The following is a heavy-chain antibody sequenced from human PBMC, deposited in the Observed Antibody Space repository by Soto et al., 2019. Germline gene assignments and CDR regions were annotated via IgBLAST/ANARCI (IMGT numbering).Heavy chain of an antibody. Sequence: EVQLVESGGGLIQPGGSLRLSCAASGFTVSRNYMNWVRQAPGKGLEWVSIIHSGGDTYYTDSVKGRFTISRDNSLNTLYLHMNSLRVEDTAVYYCAGDPFGVHPGEDYWGQGTLVTVSS. CDR3: AGDPFGVHPGEDY. V-gene: IGHV3-53*01. CDR2: IHSGGDT. CDR1: GFTVSRNY. D-gene: IGHD4-17*01. J-gene: IGHJ4*02.